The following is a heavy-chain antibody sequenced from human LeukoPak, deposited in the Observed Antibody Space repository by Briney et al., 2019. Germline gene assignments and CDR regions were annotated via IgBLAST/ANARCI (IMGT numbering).Heavy chain of an antibody. D-gene: IGHD6-19*01. CDR3: AGDWAIAVAGYFDL. CDR2: INPNSGGT. J-gene: IGHJ2*01. Sequence: GASVKVSCKASGYTFTGYYMHWVRQAPGQGLEWMGWINPNSGGTNYAQKFQGRVTMTRDTSISTAYMELSRLRSDDTAVYYCAGDWAIAVAGYFDLWGRGTLVTVSS. V-gene: IGHV1-2*02. CDR1: GYTFTGYY.